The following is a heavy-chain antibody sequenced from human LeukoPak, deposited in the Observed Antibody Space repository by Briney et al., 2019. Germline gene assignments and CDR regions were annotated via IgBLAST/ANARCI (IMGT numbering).Heavy chain of an antibody. CDR1: GFTVSSNY. V-gene: IGHV3-74*01. CDR2: IKTDGSST. Sequence: GGSLRLSCAASGFTVSSNYMSWVRQAPGKGLVWVSRIKTDGSSTSYADSVKGRFTISRDNAKNTVYLQMNSLRAEDTAVYYCARVESSSHFDYWGQGTLVTVSS. J-gene: IGHJ4*02. D-gene: IGHD6-13*01. CDR3: ARVESSSHFDY.